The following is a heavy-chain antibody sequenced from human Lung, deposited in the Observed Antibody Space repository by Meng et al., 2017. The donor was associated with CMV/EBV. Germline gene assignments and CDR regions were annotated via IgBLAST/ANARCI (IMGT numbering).Heavy chain of an antibody. CDR2: INHSGST. CDR3: ARAFGGTIFGVVNYYYGVDV. Sequence: GSLRLSCAVYGGSFSGYYWSWIRQPPGKGLEWIGEINHSGSTNYNPSLKSRVTISVDTSKNQFSLKLSSVTAADTAVYYCARAFGGTIFGVVNYYYGVDVWGQGTTVTVSS. CDR1: GGSFSGYY. D-gene: IGHD3-3*01. V-gene: IGHV4-34*01. J-gene: IGHJ6*02.